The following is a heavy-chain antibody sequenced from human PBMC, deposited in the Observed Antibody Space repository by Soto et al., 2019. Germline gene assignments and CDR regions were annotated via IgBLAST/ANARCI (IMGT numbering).Heavy chain of an antibody. J-gene: IGHJ5*02. Sequence: QVQLQKSSPGLVKPSGTLSLTCAVSGGSISSSNWWTWVRQPPGKGLEWIGEIYHSGTTNYNPSLKSRVTISVDKSKNQFSLNLSSVTAADTAVYYCARGSGNYNGRFDPWGQGTLVTVSS. CDR3: ARGSGNYNGRFDP. CDR2: IYHSGTT. CDR1: GGSISSSNW. D-gene: IGHD1-26*01. V-gene: IGHV4-4*02.